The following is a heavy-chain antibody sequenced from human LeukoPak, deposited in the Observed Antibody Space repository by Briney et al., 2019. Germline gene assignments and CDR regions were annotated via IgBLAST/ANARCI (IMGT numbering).Heavy chain of an antibody. J-gene: IGHJ3*02. CDR1: GGSFSSYY. D-gene: IGHD3-10*01. V-gene: IGHV4-59*12. CDR2: IYYSGST. Sequence: SETLSLTCTVSGGSFSSYYWSWIRQPPGKGLEWIGYIYYSGSTNYNPSLKSRVTISVDTSKNQFSLKLSSVTAADTAVYYCARRPGNKEELLARGAFDIWGQGTMVTVSS. CDR3: ARRPGNKEELLARGAFDI.